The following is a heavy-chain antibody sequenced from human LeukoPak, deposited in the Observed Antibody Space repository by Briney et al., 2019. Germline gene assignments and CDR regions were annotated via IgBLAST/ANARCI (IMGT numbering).Heavy chain of an antibody. CDR3: ARDPGPYGGKSGVPDY. J-gene: IGHJ4*02. CDR1: GFTFSSYA. CDR2: ISYDGSNK. D-gene: IGHD4-23*01. V-gene: IGHV3-30-3*01. Sequence: GGSLRLSCAASGFTFSSYAMHWVRQAPGKGLEWVAVISYDGSNKYYADSVKGRFTISRDNSKNTLYLQMNSLRAEDTAVYYCARDPGPYGGKSGVPDYWGQGTLVTVSS.